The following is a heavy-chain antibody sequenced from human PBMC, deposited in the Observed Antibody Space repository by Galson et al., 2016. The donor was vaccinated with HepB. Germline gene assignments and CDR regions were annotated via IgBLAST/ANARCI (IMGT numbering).Heavy chain of an antibody. CDR2: ISSGSSYI. J-gene: IGHJ5*02. CDR3: ARLLTSSSWYGWFDP. Sequence: SLRLSCAASGSTFSSYYMNWVRQAPGKGLEWASSISSGSSYIYYADSVKGRFTISRDNAKNSLYLQMNSLRAEDTALYYCARLLTSSSWYGWFDPWGQGTLVTVSS. D-gene: IGHD6-13*01. CDR1: GSTFSSYY. V-gene: IGHV3-21*01.